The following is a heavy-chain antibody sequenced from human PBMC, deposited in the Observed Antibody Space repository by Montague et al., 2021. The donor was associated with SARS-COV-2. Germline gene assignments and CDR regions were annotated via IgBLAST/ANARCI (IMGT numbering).Heavy chain of an antibody. V-gene: IGHV4-34*01. J-gene: IGHJ4*02. CDR2: INHGGST. CDR3: ARIGDGHNKPPDY. Sequence: SETLSLTCAVYVGSFSGHYWSWIRQPPGKGLEWIGEINHGGSTNYNPSLRSRVTISVDTSKNQFSLKLTSMTAADTAVYYCARIGDGHNKPPDYWGQGTRVTVSS. D-gene: IGHD5-24*01. CDR1: VGSFSGHY.